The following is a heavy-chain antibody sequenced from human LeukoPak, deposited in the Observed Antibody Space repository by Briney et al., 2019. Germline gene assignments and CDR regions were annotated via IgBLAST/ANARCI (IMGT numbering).Heavy chain of an antibody. CDR1: GGSISGYF. CDR3: ARVRYSSSWSHFDY. CDR2: IYYSGST. V-gene: IGHV4-59*01. D-gene: IGHD6-13*01. Sequence: PSETLSLTCTVSGGSISGYFWSWIRQPPGKGLEWIGYIYYSGSTNYNPSLKSRVTISLDTSKNQFSLKLSSVTAAETAVYYCARVRYSSSWSHFDYWGQGTLVTVSS. J-gene: IGHJ4*02.